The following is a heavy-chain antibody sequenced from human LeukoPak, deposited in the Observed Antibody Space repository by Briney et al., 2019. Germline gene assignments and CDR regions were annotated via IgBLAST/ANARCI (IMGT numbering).Heavy chain of an antibody. CDR2: INPNSGGT. CDR3: ATPGYCSGGSCQTHYYYYMDV. V-gene: IGHV1-2*02. J-gene: IGHJ6*03. CDR1: GYTFTGYY. Sequence: GASVKVSCKASGYTFTGYYMHWVRQALGQGLEWMGWINPNSGGTNYAQKFQGRVTMTRDTSISTAYMELSRLRSDDTAVYYCATPGYCSGGSCQTHYYYYMDVWGKGTTVTVSS. D-gene: IGHD2-15*01.